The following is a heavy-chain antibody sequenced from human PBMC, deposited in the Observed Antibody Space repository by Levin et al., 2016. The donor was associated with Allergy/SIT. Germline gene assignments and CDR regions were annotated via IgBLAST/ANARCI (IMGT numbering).Heavy chain of an antibody. V-gene: IGHV3-73*01. CDR2: IRSKANSYAT. J-gene: IGHJ6*02. Sequence: GGSLRLSCAASGFTFSGSAMHWVRQASGKGLEWVGRIRSKANSYATAYAASVKGRFTISRDDSKNTAYLQMNSLKTEDTAVYYCTQKIVVLGGVWGQGTTVTVSS. D-gene: IGHD2-15*01. CDR1: GFTFSGSA. CDR3: TQKIVVLGGV.